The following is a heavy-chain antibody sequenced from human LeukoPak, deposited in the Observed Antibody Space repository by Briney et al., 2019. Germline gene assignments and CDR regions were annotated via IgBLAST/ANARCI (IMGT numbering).Heavy chain of an antibody. CDR3: ASSSTSHQSLDY. CDR1: GFTFSSYA. V-gene: IGHV3-23*01. Sequence: GGSLRLSCAASGFTFSSYAMSWVRQAPGKGLEWVTAISGSGGSSYYAHSVKGRFTISRDNSKNTLYLQMNSLRAEDTAVYYCASSSTSHQSLDYWGQGTLVTVSS. D-gene: IGHD2-2*01. J-gene: IGHJ4*02. CDR2: ISGSGGSS.